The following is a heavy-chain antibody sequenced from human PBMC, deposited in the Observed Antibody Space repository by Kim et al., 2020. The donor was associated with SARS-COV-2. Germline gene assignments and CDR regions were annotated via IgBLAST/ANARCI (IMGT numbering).Heavy chain of an antibody. J-gene: IGHJ4*02. CDR3: ARIRIAARPYDY. Sequence: YYADSGKGRFTISRDNAKNSLYRQMNSLRAEDTAVYYCARIRIAARPYDYWGQGTLVTVSS. D-gene: IGHD6-6*01. V-gene: IGHV3-48*03.